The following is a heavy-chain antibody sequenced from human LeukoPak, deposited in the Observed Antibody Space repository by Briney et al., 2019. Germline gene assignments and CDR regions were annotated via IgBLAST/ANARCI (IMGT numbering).Heavy chain of an antibody. J-gene: IGHJ4*02. CDR3: ARTELLRYYFDY. V-gene: IGHV2-5*02. CDR2: IYWDDDK. D-gene: IGHD1-26*01. Sequence: SGPTLVKPTQTLTLTCTFSGFSLSTSGVGVGWIRQPPGKALEWLALIYWDDDKRYSPSLKTRLTISKDTSKNQVVLTMTNMDPVDTATYYCARTELLRYYFDYWGQGTLVTVSS. CDR1: GFSLSTSGVG.